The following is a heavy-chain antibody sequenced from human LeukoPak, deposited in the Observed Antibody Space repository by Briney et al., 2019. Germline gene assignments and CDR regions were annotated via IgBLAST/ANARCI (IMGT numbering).Heavy chain of an antibody. V-gene: IGHV4-59*01. D-gene: IGHD6-6*01. CDR1: GGSISTYY. CDR3: ARGLHTRSSGRRFDVFEL. J-gene: IGHJ3*01. Sequence: TSETLSLTCTVSGGSISTYYWSWIRQPPGKGLEWIGYIYYSGSTNYNPSLKSRATISVDTSKNQFSLKLRSVTAADTAVYYCARGLHTRSSGRRFDVFELWGQGTMVTVSS. CDR2: IYYSGST.